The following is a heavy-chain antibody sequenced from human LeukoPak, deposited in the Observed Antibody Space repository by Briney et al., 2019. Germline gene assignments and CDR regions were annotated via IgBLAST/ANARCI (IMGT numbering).Heavy chain of an antibody. D-gene: IGHD2-2*01. CDR3: VKDFLQGPHIEPVGSVGPFDY. V-gene: IGHV3-23*01. J-gene: IGHJ4*02. Sequence: PGGSLRLSCATSGFSFSSYAMSWVRQAPGKGLEWVSGLHADSGMIYYADSVMGPFTISRDNSKNTLYLQINSLRAEDTAIYYCVKDFLQGPHIEPVGSVGPFDYWGQGTLVTVSS. CDR1: GFSFSSYA. CDR2: LHADSGMI.